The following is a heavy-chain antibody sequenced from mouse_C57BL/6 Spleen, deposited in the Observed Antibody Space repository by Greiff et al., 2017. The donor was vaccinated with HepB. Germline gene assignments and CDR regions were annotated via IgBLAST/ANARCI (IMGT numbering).Heavy chain of an antibody. J-gene: IGHJ2*01. CDR3: ARRAIYYDYGDY. Sequence: QVQLQQPGAELVKPGASVKMSCKASGYTFTRYWITWVKQRPGQGLEWIGDIYPGSGSTNYNEKFKSKATLTVDTSSSTAYMQLSSLTSEDSAVYYCARRAIYYDYGDYWGQGTTRTVSS. D-gene: IGHD2-4*01. V-gene: IGHV1-55*01. CDR1: GYTFTRYW. CDR2: IYPGSGST.